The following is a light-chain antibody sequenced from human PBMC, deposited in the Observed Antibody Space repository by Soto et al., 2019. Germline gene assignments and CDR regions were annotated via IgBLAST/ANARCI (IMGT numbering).Light chain of an antibody. Sequence: EIVLTQSPATLSLSPGERATLSCRASQSVSSYLAWYQQKPGQAPRLLIYDASNRATGIPARFSGSGSGTDVTLTSSSRVPEDFAVYYCQQRSKWPRTFGQGTKVDI. CDR3: QQRSKWPRT. J-gene: IGKJ1*01. CDR1: QSVSSY. V-gene: IGKV3-11*01. CDR2: DAS.